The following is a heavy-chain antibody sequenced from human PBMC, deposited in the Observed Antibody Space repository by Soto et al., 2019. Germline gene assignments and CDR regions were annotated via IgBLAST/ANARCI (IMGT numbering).Heavy chain of an antibody. V-gene: IGHV4-4*02. CDR2: IYHSGST. CDR1: GGSISSSNW. D-gene: IGHD4-17*01. Sequence: SETLSLTCAVSGGSISSSNWWSWVRQPPGKGLEWIGYIYHSGSTYYNPSLKSRVTISVDRSKNQFSLKLSSVTAADTAVYYCARGPTVVTPGYFDYWGQGTLVTVSS. CDR3: ARGPTVVTPGYFDY. J-gene: IGHJ4*02.